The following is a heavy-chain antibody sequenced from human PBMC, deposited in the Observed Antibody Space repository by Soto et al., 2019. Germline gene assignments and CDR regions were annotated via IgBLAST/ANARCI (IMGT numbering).Heavy chain of an antibody. J-gene: IGHJ5*02. CDR2: IYYSGST. D-gene: IGHD2-2*01. CDR1: GGSISSGGYN. CDR3: ARGGMTRRYCSSTSCPNWFDP. Sequence: QVQLQESGPGLVKPSQTLSLTCTVSGGSISSGGYNWSWIRQHPGKGLEWIGYIYYSGSTYYNPSLKSRVTISVDTSKNQFSLKLSSVTAADTAVYYCARGGMTRRYCSSTSCPNWFDPWGQGTLVTVSS. V-gene: IGHV4-31*03.